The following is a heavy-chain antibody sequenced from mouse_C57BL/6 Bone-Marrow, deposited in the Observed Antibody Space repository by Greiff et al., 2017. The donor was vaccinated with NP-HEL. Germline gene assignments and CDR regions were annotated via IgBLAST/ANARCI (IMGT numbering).Heavy chain of an antibody. CDR3: AREELQRWERFAY. Sequence: VKLMESGAELVRPGTSVKVSCKASGYAFTNYLIEWVKQRPGQGLEWIGVINPGSGGTNYNEKFKGKVTLTADKSSSTAYMQLSSLTSEDSAVYFCAREELQRWERFAYWGQGTLVTVSA. D-gene: IGHD1-1*01. V-gene: IGHV1-54*01. J-gene: IGHJ3*01. CDR1: GYAFTNYL. CDR2: INPGSGGT.